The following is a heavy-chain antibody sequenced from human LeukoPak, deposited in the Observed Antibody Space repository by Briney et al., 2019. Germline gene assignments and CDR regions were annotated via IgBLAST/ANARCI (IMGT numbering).Heavy chain of an antibody. D-gene: IGHD3-22*01. CDR3: ARSDSRPLKTHFDY. CDR2: TYYRSKWYN. CDR1: GDSVSSNSAA. J-gene: IGHJ4*02. Sequence: SQTLSLTCAISGDSVSSNSAAWNWIRQSPSKGLEWLGRTYYRSKWYNDYAVSVKSRITINPDTSKNQFSLQLNSVTPEDTAVYYCARSDSRPLKTHFDYWGQGTLVTVSS. V-gene: IGHV6-1*01.